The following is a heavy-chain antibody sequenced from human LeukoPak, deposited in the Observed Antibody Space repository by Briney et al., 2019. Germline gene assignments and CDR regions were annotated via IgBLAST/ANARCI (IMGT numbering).Heavy chain of an antibody. CDR2: INHSGST. V-gene: IGHV4-34*01. Sequence: PSETLSLTCAVYGGSFSGYYWSWIRQPPGKGLEWIGEINHSGSTNYNPSLKSRVTISVDTSKNQFSLKLSSVTAADTAVYYCASARGYQLLYGLDAFDIWGQGTMVTVSS. CDR3: ASARGYQLLYGLDAFDI. D-gene: IGHD2-2*02. J-gene: IGHJ3*02. CDR1: GGSFSGYY.